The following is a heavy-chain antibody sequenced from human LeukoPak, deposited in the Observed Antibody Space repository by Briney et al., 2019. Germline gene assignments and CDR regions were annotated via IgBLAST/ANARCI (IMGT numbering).Heavy chain of an antibody. J-gene: IGHJ4*02. CDR2: ISSSSSYI. V-gene: IGHV3-21*01. CDR3: ARVGREPYYFDY. D-gene: IGHD1-14*01. CDR1: GFTFSSYS. Sequence: GGSLRLSCAASGFTFSSYSMNWVRQAPGKGLEWVSSISSSSSYIYYADSVKGRFTTSRDNAKNSLYLQMNSLRAEDTAVYYCARVGREPYYFDYWGQGTLVTISS.